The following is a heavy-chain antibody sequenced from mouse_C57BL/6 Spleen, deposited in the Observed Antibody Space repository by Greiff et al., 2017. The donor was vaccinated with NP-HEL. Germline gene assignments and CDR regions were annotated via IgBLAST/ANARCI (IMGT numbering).Heavy chain of an antibody. CDR2: IYPGDGDT. CDR1: GYAFSSSW. D-gene: IGHD2-4*01. J-gene: IGHJ3*01. V-gene: IGHV1-82*01. CDR3: ARGPIYYDYDGAWFAY. Sequence: VQLQESGPELVKPGASVKISCKASGYAFSSSWMNWVKQRPGKGLEWIGRIYPGDGDTNYNGKFKGKATLTADKSSSTASLQLSSLTSADSAVFFFARGPIYYDYDGAWFAYWGQGTLVNVSA.